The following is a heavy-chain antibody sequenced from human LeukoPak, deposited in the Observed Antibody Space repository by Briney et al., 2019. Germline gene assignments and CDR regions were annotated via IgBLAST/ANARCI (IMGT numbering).Heavy chain of an antibody. Sequence: PGGSLRLSCAASGFSFSSFWMSWVRQAPGKGLEWVGRIKSKFDGGTTDYAAPVKGRFTISRDDSKNTLYLQMNSLKTEDTAVYYCTGGFWWECLPTYAFDIXXXGTMVTVSS. J-gene: IGHJ3*02. CDR1: GFSFSSFW. D-gene: IGHD3-3*01. V-gene: IGHV3-15*01. CDR2: IKSKFDGGTT. CDR3: TGGFWWECLPTYAFDI.